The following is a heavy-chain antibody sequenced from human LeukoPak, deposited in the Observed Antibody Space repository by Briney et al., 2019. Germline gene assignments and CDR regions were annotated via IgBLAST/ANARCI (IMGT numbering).Heavy chain of an antibody. CDR1: GYTFTSYY. J-gene: IGHJ5*02. CDR3: GRARYCSGGSCYPKWFDP. V-gene: IGHV1-46*01. D-gene: IGHD2-15*01. Sequence: ASVKASCKASGYTFTSYYMHWVRHAPGQGLECRGIINPSGGSTSYAQKFHGKVTMNRNRSARTVYMELTSPRSEDTAVYYCGRARYCSGGSCYPKWFDPWGQGTMVSVSS. CDR2: INPSGGST.